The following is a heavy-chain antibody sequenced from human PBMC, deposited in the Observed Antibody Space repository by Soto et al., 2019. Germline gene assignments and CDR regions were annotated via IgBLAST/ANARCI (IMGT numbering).Heavy chain of an antibody. Sequence: QVQLVQSGAEVKKPGSSVKVSCKASGGTFSSYTISWVRQAPGQGREWMGRIIPILVIANYAQKFQGRGTITADKSTGTAYMELSSPSTEATAVYYCARGAGALNWNPTGYSGQGTLVTVAS. J-gene: IGHJ4*02. D-gene: IGHD1-1*01. V-gene: IGHV1-69*02. CDR1: GGTFSSYT. CDR2: IIPILVIA. CDR3: ARGAGALNWNPTGY.